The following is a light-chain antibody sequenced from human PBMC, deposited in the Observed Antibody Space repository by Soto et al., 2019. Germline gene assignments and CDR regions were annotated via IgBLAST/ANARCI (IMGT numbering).Light chain of an antibody. Sequence: EKVMTQSPATLSVSPGERATLSCRASQNVKTRLAWYQQKPGQAPRLLIYDAFTRATSIPARFSGSASGTEFTLTISSLQSEDFAVYYCQQYDEWPLTFGGGTKVEIK. V-gene: IGKV3-15*01. CDR3: QQYDEWPLT. CDR1: QNVKTR. J-gene: IGKJ4*01. CDR2: DAF.